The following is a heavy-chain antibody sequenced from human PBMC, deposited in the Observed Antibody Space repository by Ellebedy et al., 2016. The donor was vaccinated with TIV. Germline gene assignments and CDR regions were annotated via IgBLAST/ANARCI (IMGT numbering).Heavy chain of an antibody. D-gene: IGHD2-2*01. CDR3: AREVRYCSSTGCYWEREYYYYYGMDV. J-gene: IGHJ6*02. CDR1: GFTFSDYW. V-gene: IGHV3-7*03. Sequence: GGSLRLSCSASGFTFSDYWMSWVRQAPGKGLEWVANIKQDGSEKYYVDSVKGRFTISRNNAKNSLYLQMNSLRSEDTAVYYCAREVRYCSSTGCYWEREYYYYYGMDVWGQGTTVTVSS. CDR2: IKQDGSEK.